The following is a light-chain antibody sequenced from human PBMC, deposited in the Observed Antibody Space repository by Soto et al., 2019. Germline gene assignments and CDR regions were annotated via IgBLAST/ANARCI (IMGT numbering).Light chain of an antibody. CDR1: RNVGTN. Sequence: DIILTQSPATLSVSPGERATLSCRASRNVGTNLAWYQHNLGQGPRLLIYGASTRVTGVPARFSGSGSGTDFTLLISYLKSEDLGVYYCQQYDKSLPPVTFGGGTKVEFK. J-gene: IGKJ4*01. CDR3: QQYDKSLPPVT. V-gene: IGKV3-15*01. CDR2: GAS.